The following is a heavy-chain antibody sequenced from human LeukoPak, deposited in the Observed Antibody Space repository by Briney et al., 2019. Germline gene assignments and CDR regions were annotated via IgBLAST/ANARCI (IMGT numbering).Heavy chain of an antibody. CDR2: TYYRSTWYN. CDR1: GDSVPSNSVT. CDR3: ARRLTQYDCFDP. J-gene: IGHJ5*02. D-gene: IGHD2-2*01. Sequence: SQTLSLTCAISGDSVPSNSVTWNWIRQSPSRGLEWLGRTYYRSTWYNDYAVSVRGRITVNPDTSKNQFSLHLNSVTPEDTAVYYCARRLTQYDCFDPWGQGILDTVSS. V-gene: IGHV6-1*01.